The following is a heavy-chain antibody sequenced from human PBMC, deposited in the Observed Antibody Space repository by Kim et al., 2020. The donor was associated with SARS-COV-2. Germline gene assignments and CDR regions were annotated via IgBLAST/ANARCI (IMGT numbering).Heavy chain of an antibody. J-gene: IGHJ6*01. Sequence: GESLKISCKGSGYRFTSYWVAWVRQMPGKGLEWMGIIYPGDSDTRYSVSFQGQVTISADKSISTAYLHLSSLKASDTAMYYCARQYYDSSGYSYFYYGMD. CDR2: IYPGDSDT. D-gene: IGHD3-22*01. CDR1: GYRFTSYW. V-gene: IGHV5-51*01. CDR3: ARQYYDSSGYSYFYYGMD.